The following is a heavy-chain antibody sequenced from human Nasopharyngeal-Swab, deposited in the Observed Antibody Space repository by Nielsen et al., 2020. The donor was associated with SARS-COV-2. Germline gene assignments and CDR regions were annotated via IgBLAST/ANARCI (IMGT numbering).Heavy chain of an antibody. CDR2: IYPGDSDT. Sequence: GGSLRLSCKGSGYSFTSYWIGWVRQMPGKGLEWMGIIYPGDSDTRYSPSFQGQVTISADKSISTAYLQWSSLKASDIAMYYCARHRHIRGGDCIDYWGQGTLVTVSS. J-gene: IGHJ4*02. D-gene: IGHD2-21*02. CDR1: GYSFTSYW. V-gene: IGHV5-51*01. CDR3: ARHRHIRGGDCIDY.